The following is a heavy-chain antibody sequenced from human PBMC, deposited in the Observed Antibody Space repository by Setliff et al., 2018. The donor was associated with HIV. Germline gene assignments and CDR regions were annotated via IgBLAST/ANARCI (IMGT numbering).Heavy chain of an antibody. D-gene: IGHD6-13*01. V-gene: IGHV4-61*02. CDR2: INTSGST. CDR3: ARDFKRYNSPCRFDP. J-gene: IGHJ5*02. Sequence: SETLSLTCTVSRGSISSGTYYWTWIRQPAGKGLEWIGRINTSGSTNYNPSLKSRVTISVDKSQNQFSLKLSFVTAADTAVYYCARDFKRYNSPCRFDPWGQGTLVTVSS. CDR1: RGSISSGTYY.